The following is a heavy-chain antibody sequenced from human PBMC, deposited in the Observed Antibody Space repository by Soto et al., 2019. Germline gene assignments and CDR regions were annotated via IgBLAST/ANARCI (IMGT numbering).Heavy chain of an antibody. J-gene: IGHJ4*02. D-gene: IGHD4-17*01. V-gene: IGHV4-59*01. CDR1: GGSIFSYY. CDR2: IYYSGNT. Sequence: PPETLSLSSTVSGGSIFSYYWSGIRQPPGKGLEWIGYIYYSGNTNYNPSLKSRVTISVDTSKNQFSLRLSSVTAADTAVYYCARVSGGDYDHPFDYWGQGTLVNVSA. CDR3: ARVSGGDYDHPFDY.